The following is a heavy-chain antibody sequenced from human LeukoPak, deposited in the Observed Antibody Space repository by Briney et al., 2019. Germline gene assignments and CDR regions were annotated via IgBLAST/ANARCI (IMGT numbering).Heavy chain of an antibody. V-gene: IGHV1-8*01. CDR3: ARMVSPNFPYDY. CDR1: GYTFTSYD. CDR2: MNPNSGNT. Sequence: ASVKVSCKASGYTFTSYDINWVRQATGQGLEWMGWMNPNSGNTGYAQKFQGRVPMTRNTSISTAYMELSSLRSEDMAVYYCARMVSPNFPYDYWGQGTLVTVSS. D-gene: IGHD1-1*01. J-gene: IGHJ4*02.